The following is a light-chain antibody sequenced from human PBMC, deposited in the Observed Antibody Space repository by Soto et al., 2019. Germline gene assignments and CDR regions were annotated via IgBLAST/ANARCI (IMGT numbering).Light chain of an antibody. CDR1: SSDVGGYNY. Sequence: QSVLTQPPSASGSPGQSVTISCTGTSSDVGGYNYVSWYQQHPGRAPKLMIYDVINRPSGVSNRFSGSKSGNTASLTISGLQAEDEADYYCSSYSDTSTFVVFGGGTKVTVL. CDR3: SSYSDTSTFVV. V-gene: IGLV2-14*03. CDR2: DVI. J-gene: IGLJ2*01.